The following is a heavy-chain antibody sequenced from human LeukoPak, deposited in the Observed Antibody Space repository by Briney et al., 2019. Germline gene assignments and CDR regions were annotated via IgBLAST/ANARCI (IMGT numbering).Heavy chain of an antibody. D-gene: IGHD6-13*01. CDR1: GGSISSYY. J-gene: IGHJ4*02. CDR3: ARFALTSSSWLFDY. CDR2: IYYSGST. V-gene: IGHV4-59*01. Sequence: SETLSLTCTVSGGSISSYYWSWIRQPPGKGLEWIGYIYYSGSTNYNPSLKSRVTISVDTSKNQFSLKLSSVTAADTAVYYCARFALTSSSWLFDYWGQGTLVTVSS.